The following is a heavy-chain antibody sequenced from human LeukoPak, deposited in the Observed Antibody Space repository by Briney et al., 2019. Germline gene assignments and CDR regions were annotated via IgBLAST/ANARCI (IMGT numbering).Heavy chain of an antibody. D-gene: IGHD2-21*02. J-gene: IGHJ4*02. Sequence: GRSLRLSCAASGFTFSSYGMSWVRQAPGKGLEWVSTMSSDGSRIYYADSVKGRFTISRDNSKSTLYLQMNSLRADDTTVYYCANGVSGDSMGYCGQGTLVTVSS. CDR3: ANGVSGDSMGY. CDR1: GFTFSSYG. CDR2: MSSDGSRI. V-gene: IGHV3-30*18.